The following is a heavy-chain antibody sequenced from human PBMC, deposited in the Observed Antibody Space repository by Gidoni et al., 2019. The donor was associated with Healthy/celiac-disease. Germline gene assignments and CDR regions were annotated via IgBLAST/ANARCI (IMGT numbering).Heavy chain of an antibody. D-gene: IGHD3-3*01. CDR3: ARDTRNWFDP. J-gene: IGHJ5*02. CDR2: IIPIFGTA. Sequence: VHLVDSGAEVQQLGSSVKASCQAFGGTFSSYAISRVRQAPGQGLEWMGGIIPIFGTANYAQKFQGRVTITADESTSTAYMELSSLRSEDTAVYYCARDTRNWFDPWGQGTLVTVSS. V-gene: IGHV1-69*01. CDR1: GGTFSSYA.